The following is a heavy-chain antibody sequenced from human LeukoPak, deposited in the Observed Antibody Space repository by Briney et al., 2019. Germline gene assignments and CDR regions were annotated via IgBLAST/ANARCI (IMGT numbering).Heavy chain of an antibody. Sequence: GESLKISCKGSGYSFTSYWIGWVRQMPGKGLEWMGIIYSPSFHGQVTISADKSISTAYLQWSSLKASDTAMYYCARPGVFGAAANDAFDIWGQGTMVTVSS. D-gene: IGHD6-13*01. CDR2: I. CDR3: ARPGVFGAAANDAFDI. J-gene: IGHJ3*02. CDR1: GYSFTSYW. V-gene: IGHV5-51*01.